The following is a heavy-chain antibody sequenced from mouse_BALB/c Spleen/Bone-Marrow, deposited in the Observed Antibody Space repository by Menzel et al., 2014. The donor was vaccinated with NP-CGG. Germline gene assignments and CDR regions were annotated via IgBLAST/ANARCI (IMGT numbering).Heavy chain of an antibody. D-gene: IGHD1-1*02. V-gene: IGHV3-8*02. Sequence: VQLKESGPSLVKPSQTLSLPCSVTGDSITSGYWNWIRKFSGNKLGYMGYISYSGSTYFNPSLKSRISITRDTSKNXYYLQLNSVTTEDTATYYCARLGGYGPYFDYWGQGTTLTVSS. CDR1: GDSITSGY. CDR3: ARLGGYGPYFDY. CDR2: ISYSGST. J-gene: IGHJ2*01.